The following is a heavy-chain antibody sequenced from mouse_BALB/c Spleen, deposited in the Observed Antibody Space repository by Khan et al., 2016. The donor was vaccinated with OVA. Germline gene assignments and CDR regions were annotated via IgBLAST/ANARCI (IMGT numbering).Heavy chain of an antibody. D-gene: IGHD1-1*01. J-gene: IGHJ3*01. CDR2: IDPSNGST. V-gene: IGHV1S135*01. Sequence: VQLQQSGPELMKPGASVKISCKASGYSFTTYYIHWVKQSHGKSLEWIGYIDPSNGSTTYNQKFKGKATLTVDKSSSTAYMHLSSLTSEDSAVYYCARHGTSSWFAYWGQGTLVTVSA. CDR1: GYSFTTYY. CDR3: ARHGTSSWFAY.